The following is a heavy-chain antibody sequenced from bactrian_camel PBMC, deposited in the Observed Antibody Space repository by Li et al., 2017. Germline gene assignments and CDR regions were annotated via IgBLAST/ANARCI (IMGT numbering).Heavy chain of an antibody. Sequence: VQLVESGGGLVQPGGSLRLSCAASGWRYSRNCMGWFRQVPGKGREGVASISLGDGVAFLVDSVKGRFTIFQDADRTTVSLQMNSLKPEDTAMYYCAADEPCTVAHGAVYEYRYWGQGTQVTVS. CDR1: GWRYSRNC. CDR2: ISLGDGVA. D-gene: IGHD6*01. CDR3: AADEPCTVAHGAVYEYRY. V-gene: IGHV3S40*01. J-gene: IGHJ4*01.